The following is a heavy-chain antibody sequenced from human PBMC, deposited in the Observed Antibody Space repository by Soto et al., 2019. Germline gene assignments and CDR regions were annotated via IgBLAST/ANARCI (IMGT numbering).Heavy chain of an antibody. CDR1: GFTFSSYG. Sequence: GGSLRLSCAASGFTFSSYGMHWVRQAPGKGLEWVAVISYDGSNKYYADSVKGRFTISRDNSKNTLYLQMNSLRAEDTAVYYCAKAIATVTSPSDYWGQGTLVTVSS. CDR2: ISYDGSNK. CDR3: AKAIATVTSPSDY. D-gene: IGHD4-17*01. V-gene: IGHV3-30*18. J-gene: IGHJ4*02.